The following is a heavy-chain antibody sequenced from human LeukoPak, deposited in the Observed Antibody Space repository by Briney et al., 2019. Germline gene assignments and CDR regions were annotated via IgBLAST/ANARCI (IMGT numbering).Heavy chain of an antibody. D-gene: IGHD2-15*01. CDR1: GGSISSYY. Sequence: SETLSLTCTVSGGSISSYYWSWIRQPPGKGLEWIGYIYYSGSTNYNPSLKSRVTISVDTSKNQFSLKLSSVTAADTAVYYCARAPGAALDWGQGTLVTVSS. J-gene: IGHJ4*02. CDR3: ARAPGAALD. V-gene: IGHV4-59*01. CDR2: IYYSGST.